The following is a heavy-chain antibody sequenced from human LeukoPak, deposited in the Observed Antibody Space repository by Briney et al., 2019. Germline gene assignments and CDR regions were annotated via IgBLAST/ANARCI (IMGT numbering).Heavy chain of an antibody. CDR2: IYYSGST. D-gene: IGHD3-3*01. J-gene: IGHJ4*02. CDR1: GGSVSSGSYY. Sequence: SETLSLTCTVSGGSVSSGSYYWSWIRQPPGRGLEWIGYIYYSGSTNYNPSLKSRVIISLDTSKNQFSLKLSSVTAADTAIYYCARDRGGDFWSSYYDYWGQGTLVTVSS. V-gene: IGHV4-61*01. CDR3: ARDRGGDFWSSYYDY.